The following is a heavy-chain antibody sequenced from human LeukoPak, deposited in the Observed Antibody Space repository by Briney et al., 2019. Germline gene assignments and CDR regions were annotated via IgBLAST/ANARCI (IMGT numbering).Heavy chain of an antibody. Sequence: SETLSLTCTVSGGSIRSSYYYWGRIRQPPGKGLEWIGSIYDSGSTYYNPSLKSRVTISVDKSKNQFSLKLSSVTAADTAVYYCARISAAGTPDAFDIWGQGTMVTVSS. CDR1: GGSIRSSYYY. CDR2: IYDSGST. V-gene: IGHV4-39*07. J-gene: IGHJ3*02. D-gene: IGHD6-13*01. CDR3: ARISAAGTPDAFDI.